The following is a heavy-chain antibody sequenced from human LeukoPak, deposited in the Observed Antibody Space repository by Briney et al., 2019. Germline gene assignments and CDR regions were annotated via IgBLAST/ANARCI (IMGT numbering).Heavy chain of an antibody. CDR1: GFTCSSYA. D-gene: IGHD3-10*01. Sequence: PGGCLRVSCVDPGFTCSSYAMSSVCQALGERLEWVSAVSGSGGSTYYADCVKCRFTIARNNSNNTLYLQMNSLRAEDTAVYYCAKDCPSRSPGGFVFDIWGQGTMVTVSS. CDR3: AKDCPSRSPGGFVFDI. J-gene: IGHJ3*02. V-gene: IGHV3-23*01. CDR2: VSGSGGST.